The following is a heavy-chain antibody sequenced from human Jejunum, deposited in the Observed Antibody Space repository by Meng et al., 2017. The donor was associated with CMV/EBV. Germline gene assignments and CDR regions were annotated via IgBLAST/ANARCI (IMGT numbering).Heavy chain of an antibody. J-gene: IGHJ6*02. Sequence: ITWGRQAPGQRLEWMGGIIPIPRTSSYEQKVQDRVTITTDASRSTAYMELSSLRSEDTAVYYCARSDYYDSRGKNYYKYYGMDVWGQGTTVTVSS. D-gene: IGHD3-22*01. CDR2: IIPIPRTS. V-gene: IGHV1-69*16. CDR3: ARSDYYDSRGKNYYKYYGMDV.